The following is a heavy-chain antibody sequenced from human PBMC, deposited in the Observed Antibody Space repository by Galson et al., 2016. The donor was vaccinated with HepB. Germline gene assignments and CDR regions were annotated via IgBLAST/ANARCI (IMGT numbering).Heavy chain of an antibody. V-gene: IGHV3-33*01. Sequence: SLRLSCAASGFPFSTYGMHWVRQAPGKGLEWVAVIWYDGSNQYYADSVKGRFTISRDISKNTLYLQMNSLRAEDTALYYCARDALPDDACDIWGQGTMVTVSS. CDR2: IWYDGSNQ. J-gene: IGHJ3*02. CDR3: ARDALPDDACDI. CDR1: GFPFSTYG.